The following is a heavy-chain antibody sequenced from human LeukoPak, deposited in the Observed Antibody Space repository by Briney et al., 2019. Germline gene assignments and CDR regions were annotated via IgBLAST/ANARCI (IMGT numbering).Heavy chain of an antibody. J-gene: IGHJ4*02. D-gene: IGHD2-15*01. V-gene: IGHV3-23*01. CDR2: ISGSGGRT. CDR1: GFIFSTYA. Sequence: GGSLRLSCAASGFIFSTYAVSWVRQAPGKGLEWVSAISGSGGRTYYTDSVKGRFTISRDNSKNTLYLQMSSLRADDTAIYYCAKGTGYCSGGSCYSYFDYWGQGTLVTVSS. CDR3: AKGTGYCSGGSCYSYFDY.